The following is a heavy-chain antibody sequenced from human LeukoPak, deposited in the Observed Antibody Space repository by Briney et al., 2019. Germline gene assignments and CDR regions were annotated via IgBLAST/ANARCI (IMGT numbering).Heavy chain of an antibody. CDR3: ARSVYCGGDCYRPADY. J-gene: IGHJ4*02. V-gene: IGHV3-21*01. Sequence: GGSLRLSCAASGFTFSSYSMNWVRQAPGKGLEWVSSISSSSSSYIYYADSVKGRFTISRDNAKNSLYLQMNSLRAEDTAVYYCARSVYCGGDCYRPADYWGQGTLVTVSS. CDR2: ISSSSSSYI. CDR1: GFTFSSYS. D-gene: IGHD2-21*02.